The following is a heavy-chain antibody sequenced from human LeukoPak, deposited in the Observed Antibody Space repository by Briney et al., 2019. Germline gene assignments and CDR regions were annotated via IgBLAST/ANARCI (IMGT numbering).Heavy chain of an antibody. CDR3: AKEFSGSYYPMWFDP. Sequence: TGRSLRLSCAASGFTFSSYAMSWVRQAPGKGLEWVSAISGSGGSTYYADSVKGRFTISGDNSKNTLYLQMNSLRAEDTAVYYCAKEFSGSYYPMWFDPWGQGTLVTVSS. CDR1: GFTFSSYA. D-gene: IGHD1-26*01. J-gene: IGHJ5*02. CDR2: ISGSGGST. V-gene: IGHV3-23*01.